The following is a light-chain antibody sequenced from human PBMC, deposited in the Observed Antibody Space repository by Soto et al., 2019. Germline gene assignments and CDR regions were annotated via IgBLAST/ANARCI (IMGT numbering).Light chain of an antibody. Sequence: LTLSPVALSLTTGERATLSCRASQSINNYLAWYQQKPGQAPRLLIYDASNRATGIPARFSGSGSGTDFTLTICCLEAEDFAGYCCPHRLNRQVPFSQGTRPAI. CDR2: DAS. CDR3: PHRLNRQVP. V-gene: IGKV3-11*01. CDR1: QSINNY. J-gene: IGKJ5*01.